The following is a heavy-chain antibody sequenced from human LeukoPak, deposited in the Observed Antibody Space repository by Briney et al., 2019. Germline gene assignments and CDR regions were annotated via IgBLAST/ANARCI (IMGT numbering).Heavy chain of an antibody. V-gene: IGHV1-69*13. Sequence: SVKVSCKASGGTFSSYAISWVRQAPGQGLEWMGGIIPIFGTANYAQKFQGRVTITADESASTAYMELSSLRSEDTAVYYCARAGYGAVYGMDVWGQGTTVTVSS. CDR1: GGTFSSYA. D-gene: IGHD4-17*01. CDR3: ARAGYGAVYGMDV. CDR2: IIPIFGTA. J-gene: IGHJ6*02.